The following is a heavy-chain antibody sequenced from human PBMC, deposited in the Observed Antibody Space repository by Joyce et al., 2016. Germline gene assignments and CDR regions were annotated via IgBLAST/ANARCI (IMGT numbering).Heavy chain of an antibody. Sequence: QVYLVQSGAEVKMPGSSVKVSCTASGGSFGAQTFNWVRQTPGQGFEWMGGLVPVLITTKYSQKFQGTVSITADTGTSTVLMEVRSLTSDDTAMYYCASGVAGYCSSSTCPRPLDVWGQGTMVIVS. J-gene: IGHJ3*01. D-gene: IGHD2-2*01. V-gene: IGHV1-69*14. CDR3: ASGVAGYCSSSTCPRPLDV. CDR2: LVPVLITT. CDR1: GGSFGAQT.